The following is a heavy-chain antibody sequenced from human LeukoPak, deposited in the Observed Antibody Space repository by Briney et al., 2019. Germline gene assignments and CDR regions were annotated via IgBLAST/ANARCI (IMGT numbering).Heavy chain of an antibody. Sequence: GESLKIFCKGSGYSFTSYWIGWVRQMPGKGLEWMGIIYSGDSDTRYGPSFQGQVTISADKSISTAYLQWSSLKASDTAMYYCARFSSSWYYFDYWGQGTLVTVSS. CDR3: ARFSSSWYYFDY. CDR1: GYSFTSYW. CDR2: IYSGDSDT. J-gene: IGHJ4*02. D-gene: IGHD6-13*01. V-gene: IGHV5-51*01.